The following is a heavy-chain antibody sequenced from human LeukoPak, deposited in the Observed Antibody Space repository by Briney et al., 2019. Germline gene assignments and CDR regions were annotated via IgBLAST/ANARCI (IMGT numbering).Heavy chain of an antibody. CDR3: AKLSSSSVLGYSWFDP. V-gene: IGHV3-23*01. CDR2: ISGSGGST. Sequence: GGSLRLSCAASGFTFSSYAMSWVRQAPGKGLEWVSAISGSGGSTYYADSVKGRFTISRDNSKNTLYLQMNSLRAEDTAVYYCAKLSSSSVLGYSWFDPWGQGTLVTVSS. CDR1: GFTFSSYA. J-gene: IGHJ5*02. D-gene: IGHD6-6*01.